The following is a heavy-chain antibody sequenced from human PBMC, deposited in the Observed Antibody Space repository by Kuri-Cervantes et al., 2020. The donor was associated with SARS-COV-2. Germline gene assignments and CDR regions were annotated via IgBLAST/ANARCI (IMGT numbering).Heavy chain of an antibody. J-gene: IGHJ2*01. Sequence: GGSLRLSCAASGFTFSSYSMNWVRQAPGKGLEWVSSISSSSSYIYYADSVKGRFTISRDNAKNSLYLQMNSMRAEDTAVYYCARVSYDYWLGGYWYFDLWGRGTLVTVSS. D-gene: IGHD3-10*01. CDR3: ARVSYDYWLGGYWYFDL. V-gene: IGHV3-21*01. CDR1: GFTFSSYS. CDR2: ISSSSSYI.